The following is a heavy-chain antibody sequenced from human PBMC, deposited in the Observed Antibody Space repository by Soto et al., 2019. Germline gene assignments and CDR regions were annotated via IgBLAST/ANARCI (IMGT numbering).Heavy chain of an antibody. CDR3: ARDPVVVAATPWYFDY. D-gene: IGHD2-15*01. Sequence: GGSLRLSCAASGFTFSSYSMNWVRQAPGKGLEWVSYISSSSSTIYYADSVKGRFTISRDNAKNSLYLQMNSLRAEDTAVYYCARDPVVVAATPWYFDYWGQGTLVTVSS. J-gene: IGHJ4*02. V-gene: IGHV3-48*01. CDR2: ISSSSSTI. CDR1: GFTFSSYS.